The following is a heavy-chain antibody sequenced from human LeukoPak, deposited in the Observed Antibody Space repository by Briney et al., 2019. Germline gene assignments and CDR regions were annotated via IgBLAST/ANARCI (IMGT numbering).Heavy chain of an antibody. CDR2: IKQDGSES. J-gene: IGHJ4*02. V-gene: IGHV3-7*01. Sequence: PGGSLRLSCAASGFTFSSYWMNWVRQALGKGLEWVANIKQDGSESHFVDSVKGRFTISRDNAKNSLYMQMNSLRVEDTAVYYCARNWPPYDYWGQGTLVTVSS. CDR3: ARNWPPYDY. CDR1: GFTFSSYW.